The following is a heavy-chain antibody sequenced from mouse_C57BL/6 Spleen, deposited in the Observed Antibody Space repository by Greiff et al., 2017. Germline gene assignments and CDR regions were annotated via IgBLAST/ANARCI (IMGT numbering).Heavy chain of an antibody. Sequence: VHLVESGPGLVQPSQSLYITCTVSGFSLTSYGVHWVRQSPGKGLEWLGVIWSGGSTDYNAAFISRLSISKDNSKSQVFFKMNSLQADDTAIYYCARRGYGSSYAMDYWGQGTSVTVSS. CDR2: IWSGGST. CDR1: GFSLTSYG. V-gene: IGHV2-2*01. J-gene: IGHJ4*01. CDR3: ARRGYGSSYAMDY. D-gene: IGHD1-1*01.